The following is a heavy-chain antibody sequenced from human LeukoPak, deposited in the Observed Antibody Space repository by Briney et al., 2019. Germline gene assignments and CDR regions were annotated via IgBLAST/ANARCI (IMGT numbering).Heavy chain of an antibody. CDR2: ISGGGDST. Sequence: QPGGSLRLSCTASGFAFSFYDMTWVRQAPGKGLEWVSSISGGGDSTSYADSVKGRFTISRDNSKNTLSLQMNSLRVEDTAIYYCAKKYYYDGSGSFPHDAFDIWGQGTMVTVSS. D-gene: IGHD3-22*01. CDR1: GFAFSFYD. CDR3: AKKYYYDGSGSFPHDAFDI. V-gene: IGHV3-23*01. J-gene: IGHJ3*02.